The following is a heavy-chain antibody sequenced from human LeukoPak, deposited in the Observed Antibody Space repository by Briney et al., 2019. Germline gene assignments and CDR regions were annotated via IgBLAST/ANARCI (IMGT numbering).Heavy chain of an antibody. D-gene: IGHD1-26*01. J-gene: IGHJ4*02. Sequence: ASVKVSCKASGYTFADYFIHWLRQAPGQGLEWMGRINLNTGGAEYAPKFQGWVTMTRDTSISTAYVEVNRLISDDTAVYYCARDLTSTSNWEFDYWGQGTLVIVPS. CDR1: GYTFADYF. CDR3: ARDLTSTSNWEFDY. V-gene: IGHV1-2*04. CDR2: INLNTGGA.